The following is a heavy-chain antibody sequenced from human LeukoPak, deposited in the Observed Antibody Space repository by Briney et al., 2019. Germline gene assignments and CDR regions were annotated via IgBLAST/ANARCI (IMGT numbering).Heavy chain of an antibody. CDR1: GGSFSGYY. CDR2: INHSGST. CDR3: ARGRTRGFDY. J-gene: IGHJ4*02. V-gene: IGHV4-34*01. Sequence: SETLSLTCAVYGGSFSGYYRSWNRQPPGKGLEWIGEINHSGSTNYNPSLKSRVTISVDTSKNQFSLKLSSVTAADTAVYYCARGRTRGFDYWGQGTLVTVSS. D-gene: IGHD3-10*01.